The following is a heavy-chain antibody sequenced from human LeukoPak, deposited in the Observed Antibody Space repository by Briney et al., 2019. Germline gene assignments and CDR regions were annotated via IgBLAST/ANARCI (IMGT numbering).Heavy chain of an antibody. V-gene: IGHV1-2*02. J-gene: IGHJ4*02. CDR3: AGVIGFGELSLGH. CDR2: INPKSGGT. Sequence: GASVKVSCKASGYTFTGYYIHWVRQAPGQGLEWMGWINPKSGGTNYAQKFQGRVTMTRDTSISTAYMELSRLRSDDTAVYFCAGVIGFGELSLGHWGQGTLVTVSS. CDR1: GYTFTGYY. D-gene: IGHD3-10*01.